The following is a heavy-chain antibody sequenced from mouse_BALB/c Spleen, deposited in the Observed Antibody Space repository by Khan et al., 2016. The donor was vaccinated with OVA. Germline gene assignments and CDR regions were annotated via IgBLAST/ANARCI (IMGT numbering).Heavy chain of an antibody. CDR1: GFSFTSNG. CDR3: AKLRVFYIDY. V-gene: IGHV2-3*01. J-gene: IGHJ2*01. CDR2: IRGDGII. Sequence: VQLKESGPGLVAPSQSLSITCTVSGFSFTSNGVSWVRQPPGKGLEWLGVIRGDGIITYHSVLKSRLSISNDNSKSQVFCRLNSLQTNDTAAYYCAKLRVFYIDYWGQGTTLTVSS.